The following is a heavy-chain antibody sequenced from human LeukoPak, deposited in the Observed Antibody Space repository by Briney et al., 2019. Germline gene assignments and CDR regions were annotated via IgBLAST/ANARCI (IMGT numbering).Heavy chain of an antibody. J-gene: IGHJ4*02. V-gene: IGHV3-30*18. CDR2: ISYDGSNK. D-gene: IGHD3-10*01. CDR3: AKTSKGRGYYYGSGSAFDY. CDR1: GFTFSSYG. Sequence: GRSLRLSCAASGFTFSSYGMHWVRQAPGKGLEWVAVISYDGSNKYYADSVKGRFTISRDNSKNTLYLQMNSLRAEDTAVYYCAKTSKGRGYYYGSGSAFDYWGQGTLVTVSS.